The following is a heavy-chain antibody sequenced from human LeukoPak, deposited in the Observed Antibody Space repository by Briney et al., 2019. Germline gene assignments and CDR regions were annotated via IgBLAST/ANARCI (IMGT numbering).Heavy chain of an antibody. CDR1: GFTFGDYA. V-gene: IGHV3-49*03. CDR3: TRDIYIDY. Sequence: PGRSLRLSCTASGFTFGDYAMSWFRQAPGKGLEWVGFIRSRAYGGTTDYAASVKGRFTISRDDSKSIAYLQVNSLKTEDTAVYYRTRDIYIDYWGQGTLVTVSS. J-gene: IGHJ4*02. CDR2: IRSRAYGGTT.